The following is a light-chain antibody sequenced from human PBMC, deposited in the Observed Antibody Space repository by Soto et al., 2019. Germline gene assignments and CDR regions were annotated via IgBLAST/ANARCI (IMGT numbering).Light chain of an antibody. J-gene: IGLJ2*01. CDR3: NSYTSSSSVV. CDR2: EVS. V-gene: IGLV2-14*01. Sequence: QSVLTQPASVSGSPGQSITISCTGTNSDIGDYRYVSWYQQHPGKVPKLIIYEVSNRPSGVSSRFSGSKSGNTASLTISGLQADDEADYYCNSYTSSSSVVFGGGTKVTVL. CDR1: NSDIGDYRY.